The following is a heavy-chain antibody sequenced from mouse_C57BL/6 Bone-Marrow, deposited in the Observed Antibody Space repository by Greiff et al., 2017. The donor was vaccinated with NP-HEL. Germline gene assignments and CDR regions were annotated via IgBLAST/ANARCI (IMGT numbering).Heavy chain of an antibody. D-gene: IGHD6-1*01. CDR2: ISRCGRYT. CDR3: EIPLLYYFDY. V-gene: IGHV5-6*01. Sequence: EVQVVESGGDLVKPGGSLKLSCAASGFTFSSYGMSWVRQTPDKRLEWVATISRCGRYTYYPDSEKGRVNISRDNAKNTLYRQMSSLKSEDTAMYYCEIPLLYYFDYWGQGTTLTVSS. CDR1: GFTFSSYG. J-gene: IGHJ2*01.